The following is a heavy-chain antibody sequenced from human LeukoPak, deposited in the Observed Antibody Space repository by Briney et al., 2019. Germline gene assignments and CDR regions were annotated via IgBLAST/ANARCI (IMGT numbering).Heavy chain of an antibody. Sequence: ASGKVSCKASGYTFSSYSVHWVRQAPGQGLDLMGIINPSGGSTSYAQKFQGRVTMTRDTSTSTVYMQLSSLRSEDTAVYYCARTISPVAYYGMDVWGQGTTVTVSS. J-gene: IGHJ6*02. V-gene: IGHV1-46*01. D-gene: IGHD3-3*01. CDR2: INPSGGST. CDR3: ARTISPVAYYGMDV. CDR1: GYTFSSYS.